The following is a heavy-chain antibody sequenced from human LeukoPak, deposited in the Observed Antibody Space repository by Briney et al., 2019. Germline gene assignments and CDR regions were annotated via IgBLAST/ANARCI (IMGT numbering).Heavy chain of an antibody. D-gene: IGHD2-2*01. Sequence: GASVELSCKASGYTFTSYDINWGRQSTGQGLEVLGRMNPNSGSRGYAKKFQGRVTMTRNTSISTAYMELSSLRSEDTAVYYCARGGADIVVVPAGLQGWFDPWGQGTLVTVSS. CDR2: MNPNSGSR. CDR1: GYTFTSYD. CDR3: ARGGADIVVVPAGLQGWFDP. J-gene: IGHJ5*02. V-gene: IGHV1-8*01.